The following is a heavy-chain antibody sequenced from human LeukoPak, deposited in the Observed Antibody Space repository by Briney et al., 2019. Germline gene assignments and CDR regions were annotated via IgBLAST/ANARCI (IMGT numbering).Heavy chain of an antibody. CDR2: INWNGGSI. J-gene: IGHJ6*03. V-gene: IGHV3-9*01. D-gene: IGHD1-26*01. CDR1: GFTFGDYP. CDR3: AKDGRFSGSPYFYYMDV. Sequence: GGSLRLSCVASGFTFGDYPMHRVRQVPGKGLEWVSGINWNGGSIGYADSVKGRFTISRDNAKNSLYLQMNSLRAEDTALYYCAKDGRFSGSPYFYYMDVWGKGTTITVS.